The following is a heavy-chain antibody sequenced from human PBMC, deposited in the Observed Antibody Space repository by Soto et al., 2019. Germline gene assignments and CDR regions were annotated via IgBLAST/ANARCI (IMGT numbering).Heavy chain of an antibody. CDR1: GGTFSSYA. Sequence: QVQLVQSGAEVKKPGSSVKVSCKASGGTFSSYAISWVRQAPGQGLEWMGGIIPIFGTANYAQKFQGRVTITADKATSTAYMELSSLRSEDTAVYYCASGIWGYSLSFMDVWGQGTTVTVSS. CDR2: IIPIFGTA. V-gene: IGHV1-69*06. D-gene: IGHD5-18*01. CDR3: ASGIWGYSLSFMDV. J-gene: IGHJ6*02.